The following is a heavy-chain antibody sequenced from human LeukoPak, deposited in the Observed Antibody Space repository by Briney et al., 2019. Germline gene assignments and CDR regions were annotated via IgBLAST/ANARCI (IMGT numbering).Heavy chain of an antibody. J-gene: IGHJ4*02. CDR3: AKWGVVTAFDY. CDR1: GGSISSYY. V-gene: IGHV4-59*08. CDR2: IFYSGTT. D-gene: IGHD2-21*02. Sequence: SETLSLTCTVSGGSISSYYWSWIRQPPGKGLEWIGYIFYSGTTNYSPSLKSRVTISVDTPKNQFSLKLNSVTAADTAVYYCAKWGVVTAFDYWGQGTLVTVSS.